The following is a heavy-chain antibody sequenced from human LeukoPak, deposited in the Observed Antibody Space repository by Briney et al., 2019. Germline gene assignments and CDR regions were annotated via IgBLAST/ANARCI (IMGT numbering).Heavy chain of an antibody. CDR2: IYPGDSDT. Sequence: GESLKISCKGSGYSFTSYWIGWVRQMPGKGLEWMGIIYPGDSDTRYSPSFQGQVTISADKSISTAYLQWSSLKASDTAMYYCARARSSWYFGGAMGWFDPWGQGTLVTVSS. CDR3: ARARSSWYFGGAMGWFDP. D-gene: IGHD6-13*01. J-gene: IGHJ5*02. V-gene: IGHV5-51*01. CDR1: GYSFTSYW.